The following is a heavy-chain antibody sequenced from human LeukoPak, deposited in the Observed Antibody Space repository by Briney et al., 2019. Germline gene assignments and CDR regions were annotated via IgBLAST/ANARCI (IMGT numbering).Heavy chain of an antibody. CDR3: ARPLGQGNEYGMDV. Sequence: GGSLRLSCAASGFTFSDYYMSWIRQAPGKGLEWVSYISSSGSTIYYADSVKGRFTISRDNAKNSLYLQMNGLRAEDTAVYYCARPLGQGNEYGMDVWGQGTTVTVSS. CDR1: GFTFSDYY. V-gene: IGHV3-11*01. D-gene: IGHD1-1*01. J-gene: IGHJ6*02. CDR2: ISSSGSTI.